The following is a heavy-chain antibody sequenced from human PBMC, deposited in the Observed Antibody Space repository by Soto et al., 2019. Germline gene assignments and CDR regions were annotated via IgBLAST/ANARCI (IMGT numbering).Heavy chain of an antibody. D-gene: IGHD2-21*02. CDR2: IIPMFDTA. CDR1: GGTFRSYA. V-gene: IGHV1-69*13. J-gene: IGHJ6*02. Sequence: GASVKVSCKASGGTFRSYAISWVRQAPGQGLEWMGGIIPMFDTANYAQKFQGRVTITADESTSAAYLELSSLRSEDTAMYYCARSFRTARQPRHYYQNGMDVWGQGTTVTVSS. CDR3: ARSFRTARQPRHYYQNGMDV.